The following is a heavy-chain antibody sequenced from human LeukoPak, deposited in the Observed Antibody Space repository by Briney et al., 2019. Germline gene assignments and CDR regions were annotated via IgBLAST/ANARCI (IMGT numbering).Heavy chain of an antibody. CDR2: INHSGST. J-gene: IGHJ4*02. CDR3: ARGDRIAAAGT. Sequence: SETLSLTCAVYGGSFSGYYWSWIRQPPGKGLEWIGEINHSGSTSYNPSLKSRVTISVDTSKNQFSLKLSSVTAADTAVYYCARGDRIAAAGTWGQGTLVTVSS. D-gene: IGHD6-13*01. V-gene: IGHV4-34*01. CDR1: GGSFSGYY.